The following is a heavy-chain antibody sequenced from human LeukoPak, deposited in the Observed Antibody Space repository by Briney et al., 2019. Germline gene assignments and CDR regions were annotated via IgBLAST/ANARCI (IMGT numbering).Heavy chain of an antibody. CDR2: VYTSGST. CDR1: GGSFSTYY. CDR3: ARFSSIAAAYDY. V-gene: IGHV4-4*07. Sequence: SETLSLTCTVSGGSFSTYYWSWLRQPAGKGLEWIGRVYTSGSTNYNPSLKSRVTMSVDTSKNQFSLNLSSVTAADTAVYYCARFSSIAAAYDYWGRGALVTVSS. D-gene: IGHD6-6*01. J-gene: IGHJ4*02.